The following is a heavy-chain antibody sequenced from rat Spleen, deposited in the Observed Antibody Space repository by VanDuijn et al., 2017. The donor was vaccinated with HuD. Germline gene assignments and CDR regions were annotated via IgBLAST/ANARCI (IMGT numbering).Heavy chain of an antibody. D-gene: IGHD1-11*01. CDR1: GFTFSNYG. CDR3: AVRFDY. CDR2: IYYDGSKM. V-gene: IGHV5-54*01. Sequence: EVKLVESGGGLVQPGNSLTLSCVASGFTFSNYGMHWIRQAPKKGLEWIAMIYYDGSKMYCADTVKGRFTISRDNSKNTLYLDMNSLTSEDTAMYYCAVRFDYWGQGVMVTVSS. J-gene: IGHJ2*01.